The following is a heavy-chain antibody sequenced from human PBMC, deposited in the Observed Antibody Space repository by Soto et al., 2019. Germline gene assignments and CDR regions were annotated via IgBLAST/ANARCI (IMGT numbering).Heavy chain of an antibody. CDR2: INHSGST. CDR1: GGSFSCYY. V-gene: IGHV4-34*01. D-gene: IGHD3-9*01. J-gene: IGHJ5*02. Sequence: PSETLSLTCAVYGGSFSCYYWSWIRQPPGKGLEWIGEINHSGSTNYNPSLKSRVTISVDTSKNQFSLKLSSVTAADTAVYYCARALPPLRYFDWLSRGFDPWGQGTLVTVSS. CDR3: ARALPPLRYFDWLSRGFDP.